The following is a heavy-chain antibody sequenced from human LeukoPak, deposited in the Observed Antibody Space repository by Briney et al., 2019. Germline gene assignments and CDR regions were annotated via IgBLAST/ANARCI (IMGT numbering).Heavy chain of an antibody. CDR2: IYWDDDK. D-gene: IGHD3-10*01. J-gene: IGHJ6*02. Sequence: SGPTLVNPTQTLTLTCTFSGFSLTTSGEGVGWIRQPPGKALEWLALIYWDDDKRYSPSLKSRLTITKDTSKNQVVLTMTNMDPVDTATYYCAHRGIIMVRGAPYYYYGLDVWGQGTTVTVSS. CDR1: GFSLTTSGEG. V-gene: IGHV2-5*02. CDR3: AHRGIIMVRGAPYYYYGLDV.